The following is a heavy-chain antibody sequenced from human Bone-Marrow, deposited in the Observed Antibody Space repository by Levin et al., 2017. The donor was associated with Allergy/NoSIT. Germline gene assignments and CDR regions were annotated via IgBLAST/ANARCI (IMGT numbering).Heavy chain of an antibody. V-gene: IGHV1-24*01. J-gene: IGHJ6*02. Sequence: GESLKISCKVSGYTLTELSMHWVRQAPGKGLEWMGGFDPEDGETIYAQKFQGRVTMTEDTSTDTAYMELSSLRSEDTAVYYCATVWFGDLRAWGQGTTVTVSS. D-gene: IGHD3-10*01. CDR1: GYTLTELS. CDR2: FDPEDGET. CDR3: ATVWFGDLRA.